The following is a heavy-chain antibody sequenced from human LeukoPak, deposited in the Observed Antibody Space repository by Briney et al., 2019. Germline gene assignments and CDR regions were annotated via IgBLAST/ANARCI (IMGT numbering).Heavy chain of an antibody. D-gene: IGHD3-10*01. V-gene: IGHV3-15*01. CDR3: TTDIRYYGSGSYYPY. J-gene: IGHJ4*02. CDR2: IKSKTDGGTT. CDR1: GFTFGNAW. Sequence: GGSLRLSCAASGFTFGNAWMSWVRQAPGKGLEWVGRIKSKTDGGTTDYAAPVKGRFTISRDDSKNTLYLQMNSLKTEDTAVYYCTTDIRYYGSGSYYPYWGQGTLVTVSS.